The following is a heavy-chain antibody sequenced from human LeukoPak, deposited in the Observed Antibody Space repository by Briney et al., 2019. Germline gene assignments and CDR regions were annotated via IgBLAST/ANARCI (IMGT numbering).Heavy chain of an antibody. CDR3: ARRQWLAFNMAFDI. Sequence: SETLSLTCAVYGGSFSGYYWSWIRQPPGKGLEWIGYIYYSGSTNYNPSLKSRVTISVDTSKNQFSLKLSSMTAADTAVYYCARRQWLAFNMAFDIWGQGTMVTVSS. J-gene: IGHJ3*02. CDR2: IYYSGST. CDR1: GGSFSGYY. V-gene: IGHV4-59*08. D-gene: IGHD6-19*01.